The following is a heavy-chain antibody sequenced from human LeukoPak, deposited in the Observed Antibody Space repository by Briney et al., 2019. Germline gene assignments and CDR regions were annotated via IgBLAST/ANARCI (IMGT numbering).Heavy chain of an antibody. Sequence: PGGSLRLSCAASGFTFSSYEMNWVRQAPGKGLEWVSYISSSGSTIHYAGSVKGRFTISRDNAKSSLYLQMNRLRAEDTAVYYCARDKGTVNNLCLDYWGQGTLVTVSS. V-gene: IGHV3-48*03. CDR1: GFTFSSYE. J-gene: IGHJ4*02. CDR2: ISSSGSTI. D-gene: IGHD1/OR15-1a*01. CDR3: ARDKGTVNNLCLDY.